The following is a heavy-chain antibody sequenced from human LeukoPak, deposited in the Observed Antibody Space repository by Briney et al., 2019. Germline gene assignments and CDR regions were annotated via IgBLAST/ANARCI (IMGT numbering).Heavy chain of an antibody. CDR2: IYYSGST. CDR1: GGSISSYY. J-gene: IGHJ4*02. V-gene: IGHV4-59*12. D-gene: IGHD2-2*01. Sequence: SETLSLTCTVSGGSISSYYWSWIRQPPGKGLEWIGYIYYSGSTNYNPSLKSRVTISVDTSKNQCSLKLSSVTAADTAVYYCARAYCSSTSCWYDYWGQGTLVTVSS. CDR3: ARAYCSSTSCWYDY.